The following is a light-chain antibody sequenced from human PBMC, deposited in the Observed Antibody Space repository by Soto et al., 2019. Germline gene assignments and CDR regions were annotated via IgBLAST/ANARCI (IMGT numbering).Light chain of an antibody. CDR1: QGINSY. CDR3: QQLNSYPLT. V-gene: IGKV1-9*01. J-gene: IGKJ4*01. CDR2: AAS. Sequence: DIQLTQSPSFLSASVGYRVTITCRASQGINSYFTWYQQKPGRAPKLLIYAASTLQSGVPSRFSGSGSGTEFTLTISSLQPEDFGTYYCQQLNSYPLTFGGGTKGDIK.